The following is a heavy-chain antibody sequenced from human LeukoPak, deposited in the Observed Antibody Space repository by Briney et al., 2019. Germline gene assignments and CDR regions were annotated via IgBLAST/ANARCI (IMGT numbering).Heavy chain of an antibody. J-gene: IGHJ4*02. CDR3: ARGNGYSYGYLDY. V-gene: IGHV3-21*01. Sequence: KAGGSLRLSCAASGFTFSSYSMNWVRQAPGKGLEWVSSISSSSSYIYYADSVKGRFTISRDNAKNSLYLQMSSLRAEDTAVYYCARGNGYSYGYLDYWGQGTLVTVSS. CDR1: GFTFSSYS. CDR2: ISSSSSYI. D-gene: IGHD5-18*01.